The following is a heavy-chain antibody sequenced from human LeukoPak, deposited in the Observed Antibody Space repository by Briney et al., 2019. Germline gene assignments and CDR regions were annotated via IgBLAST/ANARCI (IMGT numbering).Heavy chain of an antibody. CDR2: IIPIFGTA. CDR3: ARNDILTGYSPRTDYYYYMDV. V-gene: IGHV1-69*05. CDR1: GGTFSSYA. Sequence: GASVKVSCKASGGTFSSYAISWVRQAPGQGLEWMGGIIPIFGTANYAQKFQGRVTITTDESTSTAYMELSSLRSEDTAMYYCARNDILTGYSPRTDYYYYMDVWGKGTTVTVSS. D-gene: IGHD3-9*01. J-gene: IGHJ6*03.